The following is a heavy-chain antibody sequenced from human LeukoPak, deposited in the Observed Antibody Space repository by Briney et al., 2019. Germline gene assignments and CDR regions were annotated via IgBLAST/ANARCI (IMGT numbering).Heavy chain of an antibody. CDR1: GFTFDDYA. V-gene: IGHV3-9*01. D-gene: IGHD1-26*01. J-gene: IGHJ4*02. CDR2: ISWNSGSI. Sequence: GGSLRLSWAASGFTFDDYAMHWVRQPPGKGLEGVSGISWNSGSIGYADSVKGRFTISRDNAKNSLYLQMNSLRAEDTALYYCAKGEVGATPGAFDYWGQGTLVTVSS. CDR3: AKGEVGATPGAFDY.